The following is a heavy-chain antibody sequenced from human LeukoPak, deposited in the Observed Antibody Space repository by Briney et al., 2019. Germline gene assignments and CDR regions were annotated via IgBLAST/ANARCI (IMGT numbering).Heavy chain of an antibody. Sequence: GGSLRLSCAASGFTFSGYYMSWTRQAPGKGLEWVSYISSSGSTIYYADSVKGRFTISRDNAKNSLYLQMNSLRAEDTAVYYCARDRDDILTATPDYFDYWGQGTLVTVSS. CDR2: ISSSGSTI. CDR1: GFTFSGYY. V-gene: IGHV3-11*01. D-gene: IGHD3-9*01. CDR3: ARDRDDILTATPDYFDY. J-gene: IGHJ4*02.